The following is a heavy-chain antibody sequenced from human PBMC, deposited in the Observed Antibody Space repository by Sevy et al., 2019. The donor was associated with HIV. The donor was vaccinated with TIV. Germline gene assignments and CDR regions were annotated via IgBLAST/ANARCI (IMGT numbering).Heavy chain of an antibody. CDR1: GFTFSSYA. Sequence: GSLRLSCAASGFTFSSYAMSWVRQAPGKGLEWVSAISGSGGSTYYADSVKGRFTISRDNSKNTLYLQMNSLRAEDTAVYYCAKVDDWASSGYYYEFDYWGQGTLVTVSS. D-gene: IGHD3-22*01. V-gene: IGHV3-23*01. CDR2: ISGSGGST. CDR3: AKVDDWASSGYYYEFDY. J-gene: IGHJ4*02.